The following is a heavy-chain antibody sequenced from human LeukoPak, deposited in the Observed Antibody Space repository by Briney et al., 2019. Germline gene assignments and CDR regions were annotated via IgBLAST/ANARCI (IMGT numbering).Heavy chain of an antibody. J-gene: IGHJ4*02. CDR1: GGSFSGYY. D-gene: IGHD3-9*01. CDR2: INHSGST. CDR3: AVVLRYFGGEFDY. Sequence: SETLSLTCAVYGGSFSGYYWSWIRQPPGKGLEWIGEINHSGSTNYNPSLKSRVTISADTSKNQFSLKLSSVTAADTAVYYCAVVLRYFGGEFDYWGQGTLVTVSS. V-gene: IGHV4-34*01.